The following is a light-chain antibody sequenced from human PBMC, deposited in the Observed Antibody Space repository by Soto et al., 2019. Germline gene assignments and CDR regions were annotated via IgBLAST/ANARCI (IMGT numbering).Light chain of an antibody. CDR2: GAS. Sequence: EIVMTQSPATLSLSPGERATLSCRASQSISTNLAWYQQTPGQAPRLLIYGASTRATGIPARFSGSGSGTDFTLTISSLQSEDFAVYYCQEYNKWPSLTFGQGTRLE. CDR3: QEYNKWPSLT. J-gene: IGKJ5*01. CDR1: QSISTN. V-gene: IGKV3-15*01.